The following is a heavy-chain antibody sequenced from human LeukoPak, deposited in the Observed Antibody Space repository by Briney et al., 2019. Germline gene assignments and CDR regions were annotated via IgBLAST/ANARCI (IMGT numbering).Heavy chain of an antibody. Sequence: PSETLSLTCTVSGGSISSSSYYWSWIRQPAGKGLEWIGRIYTSGSTNYNPSLKSRVTMSVDTSKNQFSLKLSSVTAADTAVYYCARDPFDYWGQGTLVTVSS. CDR1: GGSISSSSYY. J-gene: IGHJ4*02. CDR2: IYTSGST. CDR3: ARDPFDY. V-gene: IGHV4-61*02.